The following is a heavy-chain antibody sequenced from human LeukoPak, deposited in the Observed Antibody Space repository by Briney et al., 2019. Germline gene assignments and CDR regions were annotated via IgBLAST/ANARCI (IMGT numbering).Heavy chain of an antibody. CDR3: ARDTGYSSGWYPLGAFDI. D-gene: IGHD6-19*01. CDR2: IYYSGST. Sequence: SETLSLTCTVSGGSISSSSYYWGWIRQPPGKGLEWIGSIYYSGSTYYNPSLKSRVTISVDTSKNQFSLKLSSVTAADTAVYYCARDTGYSSGWYPLGAFDIWGQGTMVTVSS. CDR1: GGSISSSSYY. V-gene: IGHV4-39*01. J-gene: IGHJ3*02.